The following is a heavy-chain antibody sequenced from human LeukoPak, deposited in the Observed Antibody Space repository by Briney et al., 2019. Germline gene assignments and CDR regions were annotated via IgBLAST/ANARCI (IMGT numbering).Heavy chain of an antibody. Sequence: GGSLRLSCAASGFTFSSYAMHWVRQAPGKGLEWVAVISYDGSNKYYADSVKGRFTISRDNSKNTLYLQMDSLRAEDTAVYYCARGRGPCSSGWVPQYYFDYWGQGTLVTVSS. CDR1: GFTFSSYA. D-gene: IGHD6-19*01. CDR3: ARGRGPCSSGWVPQYYFDY. CDR2: ISYDGSNK. V-gene: IGHV3-30-3*01. J-gene: IGHJ4*02.